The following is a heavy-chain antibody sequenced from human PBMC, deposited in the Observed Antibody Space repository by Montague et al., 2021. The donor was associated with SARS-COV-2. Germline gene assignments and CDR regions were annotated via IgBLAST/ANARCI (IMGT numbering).Heavy chain of an antibody. CDR2: IYPGGNT. Sequence: TLSLTCTVSGGSISSCYFYWSWLPPPAGQGLDWIGLIYPGGNTNYSLSLQSRVTISVDTSQNQFSLKLGSVTAAATAVYDCASVYTVTYYFDYWGRGTLVTVPS. J-gene: IGHJ4*02. D-gene: IGHD4-17*01. CDR1: GGSISSCYFY. CDR3: ASVYTVTYYFDY. V-gene: IGHV4-61*02.